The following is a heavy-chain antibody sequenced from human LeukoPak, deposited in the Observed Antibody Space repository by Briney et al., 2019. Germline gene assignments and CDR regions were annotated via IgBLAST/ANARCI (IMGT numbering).Heavy chain of an antibody. CDR1: GFTFTGYW. CDR2: IKQDGSEK. J-gene: IGHJ3*02. Sequence: GGSLRLSCAASGFTFTGYWMTWVRQAPGKGLEWVANIKQDGSEKYCVDSVKGRFTISRDNAKNSLYLQMNSLRAEDTAVYYCARRPGTFDIWGQGTMVTVSS. CDR3: ARRPGTFDI. V-gene: IGHV3-7*05.